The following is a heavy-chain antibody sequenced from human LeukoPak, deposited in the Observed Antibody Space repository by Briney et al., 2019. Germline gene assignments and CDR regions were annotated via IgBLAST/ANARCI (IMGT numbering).Heavy chain of an antibody. CDR1: GFTFSNYW. CDR3: ARSKIDY. J-gene: IGHJ4*02. Sequence: GGSLRLSCTASGFTFSNYWMMWVRQAPGKGLEWVANINEDGSEKYYADSVEGRFTISRDNAKNSLDLQMNSLRADDTAIYYCARSKIDYWGQGTLVTVSS. V-gene: IGHV3-7*01. CDR2: INEDGSEK. D-gene: IGHD4-11*01.